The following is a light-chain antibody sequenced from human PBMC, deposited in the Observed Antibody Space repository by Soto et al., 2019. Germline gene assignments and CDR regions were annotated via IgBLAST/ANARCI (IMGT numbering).Light chain of an antibody. V-gene: IGKV4-1*01. Sequence: DIVMTQSPDSLAVSLGERATINCKSSQSVLYSSNNKNYLAWYQQKQGQPPKLLIYWASTRESGVPDRFSGSGSGTDFTLTISSLQAEDVAVYYCQQYYSTPFTSGPGTKVDIK. J-gene: IGKJ3*01. CDR1: QSVLYSSNNKNY. CDR3: QQYYSTPFT. CDR2: WAS.